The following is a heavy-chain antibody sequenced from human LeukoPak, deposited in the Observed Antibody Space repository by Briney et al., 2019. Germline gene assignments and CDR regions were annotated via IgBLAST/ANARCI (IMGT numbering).Heavy chain of an antibody. Sequence: ASVKVSCKASGYTFTSYGISWVRQAPGQGLEWMGWISAYNGNTNYAQKLQGRVTMTTDTSTSTAYMELRSLRSGDTAVYYCARGDYDILTGYYSFDYWGQGTLVTVSS. CDR2: ISAYNGNT. J-gene: IGHJ4*02. D-gene: IGHD3-9*01. CDR1: GYTFTSYG. CDR3: ARGDYDILTGYYSFDY. V-gene: IGHV1-18*04.